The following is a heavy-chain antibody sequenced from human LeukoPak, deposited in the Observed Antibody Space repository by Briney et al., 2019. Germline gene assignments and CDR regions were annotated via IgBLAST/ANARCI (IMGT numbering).Heavy chain of an antibody. D-gene: IGHD2-2*01. CDR1: GGTFSSYT. J-gene: IGHJ4*02. Sequence: GASVKVSCKASGGTFSSYTISWVRQAPGQGLEWMGRIIPILGIANYAQKFQGRVTITADKSTSTAYMELSSLRSEDTAVYYCARDCSSTSCLFDYWGQGTLVTVSS. CDR3: ARDCSSTSCLFDY. CDR2: IIPILGIA. V-gene: IGHV1-69*04.